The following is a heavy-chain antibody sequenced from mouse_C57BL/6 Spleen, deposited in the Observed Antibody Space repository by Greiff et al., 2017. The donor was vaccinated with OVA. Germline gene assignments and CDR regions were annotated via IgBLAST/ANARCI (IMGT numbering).Heavy chain of an antibody. J-gene: IGHJ1*03. CDR3: ARRRHYYGSQYFDV. CDR1: GYSFPSYW. V-gene: IGHV1-69*01. CDR2: IDPSDSYT. D-gene: IGHD1-1*01. Sequence: QVQLQQPGAELVMPVASVKLSCKASGYSFPSYWMHWVKQRPGQGLAWIGEIDPSDSYTNYNQKFKGKSTLTVDKSSSTAYMQLSSLTSEDSAVYYCARRRHYYGSQYFDVWGTGTTVTVSS.